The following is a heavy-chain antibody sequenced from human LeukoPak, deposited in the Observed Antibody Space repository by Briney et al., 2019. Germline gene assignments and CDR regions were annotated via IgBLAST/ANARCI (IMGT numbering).Heavy chain of an antibody. CDR3: ASRPARRTTRTPYYYYMDV. D-gene: IGHD1/OR15-1a*01. CDR1: GGSFSSYA. V-gene: IGHV1-69*05. J-gene: IGHJ6*03. CDR2: IIAIFGTA. Sequence: SVKVSCKASGGSFSSYAISWVRQAPGQGLEWMGGIIAIFGTANYAQKFQGRVTITTDESTSTAYMELSSLRSEDTAVYYCASRPARRTTRTPYYYYMDVWGKGTTVTVSS.